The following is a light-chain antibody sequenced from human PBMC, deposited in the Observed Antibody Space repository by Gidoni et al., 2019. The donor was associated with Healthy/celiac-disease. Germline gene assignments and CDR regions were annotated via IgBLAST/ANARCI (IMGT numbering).Light chain of an antibody. V-gene: IGKV3-20*01. CDR1: QSVSSSY. CDR2: GAS. J-gene: IGKJ3*01. CDR3: QQYGSSRFT. Sequence: EPVLTQSPGTLSLSPGERATLSCSASQSVSSSYLAWYQQKPGQAPRLLIYGASSRATGIPDRFSGSGSGTDFTLNISRLEPEDFAVYYCQQYGSSRFTFGPGTKVDIK.